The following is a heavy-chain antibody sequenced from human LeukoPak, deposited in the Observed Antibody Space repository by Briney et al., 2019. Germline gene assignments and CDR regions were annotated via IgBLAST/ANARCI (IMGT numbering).Heavy chain of an antibody. CDR3: AREYCSSTSCYDRDVFDI. V-gene: IGHV3-30-3*01. D-gene: IGHD2-2*01. Sequence: GGSLRLSCAASGFTFSSYSMTWVRQAPGKGLEWVALISYDGGNKYYADSVKGRFTISRDNSKNTVYLQMNSLRAEDTAVYYCAREYCSSTSCYDRDVFDIWGQGTMVTVSS. J-gene: IGHJ3*02. CDR2: ISYDGGNK. CDR1: GFTFSSYS.